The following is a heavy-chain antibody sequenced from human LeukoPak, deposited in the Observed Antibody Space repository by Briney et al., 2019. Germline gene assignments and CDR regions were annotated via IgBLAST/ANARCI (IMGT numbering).Heavy chain of an antibody. Sequence: PSETLSLTCTVSGGSISSGGYYWSWIRQHPGKGLEWIGYIYYSGSTYYNPSLKSRVTISVDASKNQFSLKLSSVTAADTAVYYCARERDFRSGGNNYFDYWGQGTLVTVSS. CDR3: ARERDFRSGGNNYFDY. V-gene: IGHV4-31*03. D-gene: IGHD3-3*01. CDR1: GGSISSGGYY. J-gene: IGHJ4*02. CDR2: IYYSGST.